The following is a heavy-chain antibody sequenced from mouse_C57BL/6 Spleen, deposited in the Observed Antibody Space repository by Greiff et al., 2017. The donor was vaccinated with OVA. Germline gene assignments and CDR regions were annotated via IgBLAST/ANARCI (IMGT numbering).Heavy chain of an antibody. CDR2: LSYDGSN. V-gene: IGHV3-6*01. CDR1: GYSITSGYY. J-gene: IGHJ4*01. CDR3: ARERWMDY. Sequence: ESGPGLVKPSQSLSLTCSVTGYSITSGYYWNWIRQFPGNKLEWMGYLSYDGSNNYNPSLKNRISITRDTSKNQFFLKLNSVTTEDTATYYCARERWMDYWGQGTSVTVSS. D-gene: IGHD2-3*01.